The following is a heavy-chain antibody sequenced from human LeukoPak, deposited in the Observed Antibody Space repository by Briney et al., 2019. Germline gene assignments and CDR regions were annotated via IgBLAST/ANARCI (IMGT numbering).Heavy chain of an antibody. D-gene: IGHD4-17*01. CDR2: IYHSGST. V-gene: IGHV4-4*02. CDR1: GGSISSSNW. CDR3: ARTALYGDLYFDY. Sequence: PSETLSLTCAVSGGSISSSNWWSWVRQPPGKGLEWIGEIYHSGSTNYNPSLKSRVTISVDKSKNQFSLKLSSVTAADTAVYYCARTALYGDLYFDYWGQGTLVTVSS. J-gene: IGHJ4*02.